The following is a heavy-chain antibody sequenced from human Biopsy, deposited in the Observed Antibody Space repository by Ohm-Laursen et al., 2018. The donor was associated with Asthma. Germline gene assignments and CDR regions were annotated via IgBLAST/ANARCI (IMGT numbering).Heavy chain of an antibody. CDR3: ARTYYDFLTGQVIDAFAI. D-gene: IGHD3-9*01. Sequence: PSVKVSCKASGYTFISYAIHWVRQAPGQRLEWMGWINAGNGNTKYSQKFQGRVTITRDTSASTAYMELSSLRSEDTAVYYCARTYYDFLTGQVIDAFAIWGQGTMVTVSS. CDR1: GYTFISYA. V-gene: IGHV1-3*01. CDR2: INAGNGNT. J-gene: IGHJ3*02.